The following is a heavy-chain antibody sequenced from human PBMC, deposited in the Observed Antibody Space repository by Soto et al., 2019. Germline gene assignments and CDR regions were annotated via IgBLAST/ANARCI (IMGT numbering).Heavy chain of an antibody. V-gene: IGHV3-53*01. CDR1: GCTVSSNY. J-gene: IGHJ6*04. CDR3: ARDRRVDSSGYPIGGMVD. D-gene: IGHD3-22*01. CDR2: SYSGGSR. Sequence: GSLRLSCVAPGCTVSSNYMCWVRHAPGKGLEWVSVSYSGGSRYYADSVKGRFTISRDNSKNTLYLQMNSLRAEDTAVYYCARDRRVDSSGYPIGGMVDWGTGTTATVSS.